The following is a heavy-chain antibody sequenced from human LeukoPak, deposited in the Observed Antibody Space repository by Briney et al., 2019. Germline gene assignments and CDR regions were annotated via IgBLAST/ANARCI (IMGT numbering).Heavy chain of an antibody. CDR3: ARTRGTHISMAYLDS. V-gene: IGHV1-2*02. D-gene: IGHD2/OR15-2a*01. CDR1: GYTFTGNF. CDR2: INPNNGDT. J-gene: IGHJ4*02. Sequence: ASVKASCKTSGYTFTGNFMHWVRQAPGQGPEWMGWINPNNGDTNYAQKFQGRVTMTRVTSITTAYMELSSLRSDDTAVYYCARTRGTHISMAYLDSWGQGTLVTVSS.